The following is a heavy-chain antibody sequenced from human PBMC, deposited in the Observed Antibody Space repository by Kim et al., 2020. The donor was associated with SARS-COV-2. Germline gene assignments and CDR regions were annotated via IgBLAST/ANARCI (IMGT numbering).Heavy chain of an antibody. J-gene: IGHJ4*02. D-gene: IGHD6-6*01. Sequence: YSQKFQGRVTMTRNTSISTAYRELSGLRSEDTAVYYCARARGQLVPPLDYWGQGTLVTVSS. CDR3: ARARGQLVPPLDY. V-gene: IGHV1-8*01.